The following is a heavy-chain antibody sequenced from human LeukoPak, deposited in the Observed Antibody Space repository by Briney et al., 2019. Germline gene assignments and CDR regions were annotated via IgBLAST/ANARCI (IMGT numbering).Heavy chain of an antibody. CDR3: ARATLRGYYDSSGNPS. V-gene: IGHV3-48*04. CDR2: ISSSGSTT. D-gene: IGHD3-22*01. CDR1: GFTFSSYS. J-gene: IGHJ4*02. Sequence: GGSLRLSCAASGFTFSSYSMNWVRQAPGKGLEWVSYISSSGSTTYYADSVKGRFTISRDNAKNSLYLQMNSLRAEDTAVYYCARATLRGYYDSSGNPSGGQGTLVTVSS.